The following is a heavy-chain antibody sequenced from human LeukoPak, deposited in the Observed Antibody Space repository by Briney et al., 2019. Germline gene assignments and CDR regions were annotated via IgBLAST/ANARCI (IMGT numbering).Heavy chain of an antibody. CDR3: ARGFPYCSSTSCPPFGGMDV. CDR2: MNPNSGNT. J-gene: IGHJ6*02. CDR1: GYTFTSYD. Sequence: ASVKVSCKASGYTFTSYDINWVRQATGQGLEWMGWMNPNSGNTGYAQKSQGRVTMTRNTSISTAYMELSSLRSEDTAVYYCARGFPYCSSTSCPPFGGMDVWGQGTTVTVSS. D-gene: IGHD2-2*01. V-gene: IGHV1-8*01.